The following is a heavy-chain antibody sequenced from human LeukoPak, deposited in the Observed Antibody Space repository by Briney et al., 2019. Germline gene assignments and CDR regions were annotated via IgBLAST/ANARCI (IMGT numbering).Heavy chain of an antibody. CDR2: IKQDGSEK. V-gene: IGHV3-7*01. CDR1: GFTFSSYW. D-gene: IGHD5-12*01. CDR3: ARDSSGYDYDWFDP. Sequence: GGSLRLSCAASGFTFSSYWMSWVRQAPGKGLEWVANIKQDGSEKYYVDSVKGRFTISRDNAKNSLYLRMNSLRAEDTAVYYCARDSSGYDYDWFDPWGQGTLVTVSS. J-gene: IGHJ5*02.